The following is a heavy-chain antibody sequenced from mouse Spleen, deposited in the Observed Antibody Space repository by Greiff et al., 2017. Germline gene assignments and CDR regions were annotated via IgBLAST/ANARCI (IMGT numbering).Heavy chain of an antibody. CDR3: ARSDGYYEYFGV. CDR2: IYPYNGGT. V-gene: IGHV1S29*02. Sequence: VQLQQSGPELVKPGASVKISCKASGYTFTDYNMHWVQQSHGKSLEWIGYIYPYNGGTGYNQKFKSKATLTVDNSSSTAYMELRSLTSEDSAVYYWARSDGYYEYFGVWGAGTTVTVSS. J-gene: IGHJ1*01. D-gene: IGHD2-3*01. CDR1: GYTFTDYN.